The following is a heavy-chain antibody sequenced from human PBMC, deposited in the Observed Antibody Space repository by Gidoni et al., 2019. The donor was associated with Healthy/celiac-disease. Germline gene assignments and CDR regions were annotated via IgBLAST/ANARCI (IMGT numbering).Heavy chain of an antibody. CDR1: GFTFSDHY. Sequence: EVKLVESGGGLVQPGGALRLSCAASGFTFSDHYMDWVRQAPGKGLEWVGRTRNKANSYTTEYAASVKGRFTISRDDSKNSLYLQMNSLKTEDTAVYYCARGGDYGSGSYYLYYFDYWGQGTLVTVSS. J-gene: IGHJ4*02. D-gene: IGHD3-10*01. CDR3: ARGGDYGSGSYYLYYFDY. V-gene: IGHV3-72*01. CDR2: TRNKANSYTT.